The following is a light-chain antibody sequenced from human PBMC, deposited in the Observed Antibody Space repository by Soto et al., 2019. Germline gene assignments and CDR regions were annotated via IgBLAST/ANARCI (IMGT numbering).Light chain of an antibody. CDR3: QQRNSWPPTWT. CDR1: QSVNGY. CDR2: DTS. Sequence: DIVLTQSPATLSFSLGGRPTLSCRPSQSVNGYLAWYQQKPGQAPRLLIYDTSNRATAIPARFSGSGSGTDFTLTISSLEPEDFAVYYCQQRNSWPPTWTFGQGTKVDIK. V-gene: IGKV3-11*01. J-gene: IGKJ1*01.